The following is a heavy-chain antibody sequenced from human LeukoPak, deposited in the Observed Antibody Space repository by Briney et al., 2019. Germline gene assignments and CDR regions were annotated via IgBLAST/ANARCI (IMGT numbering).Heavy chain of an antibody. D-gene: IGHD5-24*01. CDR2: IYYSGST. CDR1: GGSISSYY. CDR3: ARQPGMATLYCFDY. J-gene: IGHJ4*02. Sequence: SETLSLTCTVSGGSISSYYWSWIRQPPGKGLEWIGYIYYSGSTNYNPSLKSRVTISVDTSKNQFSLKLSSVTAADTAVYYCARQPGMATLYCFDYWGQGTLVTVSS. V-gene: IGHV4-59*08.